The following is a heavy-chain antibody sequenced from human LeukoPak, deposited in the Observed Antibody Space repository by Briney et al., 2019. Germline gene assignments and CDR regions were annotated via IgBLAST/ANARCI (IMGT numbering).Heavy chain of an antibody. CDR2: IGTAGDT. CDR3: ARESRYCTSTSCYLDY. Sequence: GGSLRLSCAASGFTFSSYDMHWVRQAAGKGLEWVSAIGTAGDTYYPGSVKGRFSISRENAKNSLYLQMNSLRAGDTAVYYCARESRYCTSTSCYLDYWGQGTLVTVSS. J-gene: IGHJ4*02. D-gene: IGHD2-2*01. CDR1: GFTFSSYD. V-gene: IGHV3-13*01.